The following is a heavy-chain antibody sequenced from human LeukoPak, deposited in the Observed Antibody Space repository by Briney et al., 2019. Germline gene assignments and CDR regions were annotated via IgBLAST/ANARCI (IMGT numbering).Heavy chain of an antibody. Sequence: SETLSLTCTVSGGSISSSSYYWGWIRQPPGKGLEWIGSIYYSGSTYYNPSLKSRVTISVDTSENQLSLKLISVTAADTAVYYCARDCGGNYGSYYFDYWGQGTLVTVPS. J-gene: IGHJ4*02. CDR2: IYYSGST. V-gene: IGHV4-39*02. CDR3: ARDCGGNYGSYYFDY. CDR1: GGSISSSSYY. D-gene: IGHD2-21*01.